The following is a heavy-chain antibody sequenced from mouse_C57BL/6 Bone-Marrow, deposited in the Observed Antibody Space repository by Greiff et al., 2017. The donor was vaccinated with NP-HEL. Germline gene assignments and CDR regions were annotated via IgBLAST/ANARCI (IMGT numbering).Heavy chain of an antibody. CDR1: GFTFSSYA. CDR2: ISDGGSYT. Sequence: EVQRVESGGGLVKPGGSLKLSCAASGFTFSSYAMSWVRQTPEKRLEWVATISDGGSYTYYPDNVKGRFTISRDNAKNNLYLQMSHLKSEDTAMYYCARDPLYYYGSSYWYFDVWGTGTTVTVSS. V-gene: IGHV5-4*01. D-gene: IGHD1-1*01. CDR3: ARDPLYYYGSSYWYFDV. J-gene: IGHJ1*03.